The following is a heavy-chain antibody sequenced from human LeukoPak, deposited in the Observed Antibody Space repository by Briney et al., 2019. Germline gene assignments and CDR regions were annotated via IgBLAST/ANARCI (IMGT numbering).Heavy chain of an antibody. CDR3: AKTLHGYEHGGGAFDP. J-gene: IGHJ5*02. CDR1: GFTFSSYG. CDR2: IWYDGSNK. V-gene: IGHV3-33*06. Sequence: GSLRLSCAASGFTFSSYGMHWVRQAPGKGLEWVAVIWYDGSNKYYADSVKGRFTISRDNSKNTLYLQMNSLRVEDTAVYYCAKTLHGYEHGGGAFDPWGQGTLVTVSS. D-gene: IGHD1-1*01.